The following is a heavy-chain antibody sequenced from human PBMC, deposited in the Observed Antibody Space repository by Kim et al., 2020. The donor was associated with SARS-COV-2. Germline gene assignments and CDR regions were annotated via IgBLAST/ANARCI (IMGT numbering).Heavy chain of an antibody. J-gene: IGHJ4*02. CDR3: ARGPNYSPFDY. Sequence: YSADSGRGRFTISRDNDKNSLFLQMNSLRAEDTAVYYCARGPNYSPFDYWGQGTLVTVSS. V-gene: IGHV3-48*03. D-gene: IGHD4-4*01.